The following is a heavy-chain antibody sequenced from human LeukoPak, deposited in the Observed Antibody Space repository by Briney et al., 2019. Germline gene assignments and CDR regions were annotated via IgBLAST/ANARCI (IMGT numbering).Heavy chain of an antibody. V-gene: IGHV4-59*08. J-gene: IGHJ5*02. CDR2: IYYDGST. CDR3: ARHSSGWSNWFDP. D-gene: IGHD6-19*01. Sequence: SETLSLTCTVSGGSISTYYWSWIRQSPGKGLEWIGYIYYDGSTNYNPSLKSRVTISVDTSKNQFSLKLSSVTAADTAVYYCARHSSGWSNWFDPWGQGTLVTVSS. CDR1: GGSISTYY.